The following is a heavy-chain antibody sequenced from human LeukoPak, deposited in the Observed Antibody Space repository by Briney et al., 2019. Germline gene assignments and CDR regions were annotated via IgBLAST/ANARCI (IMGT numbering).Heavy chain of an antibody. CDR1: GASFSSYY. Sequence: PSETLSLTCTVSGASFSSYYWNWIRQSPGKGLEWIGEINHSGSTNYNPSLKSRVTISVDTSKNQFSLKLSSVTAADTAVYYCARGGGLRLYYFDYWGQGTLVTVSS. D-gene: IGHD5-12*01. CDR2: INHSGST. V-gene: IGHV4-34*01. CDR3: ARGGGLRLYYFDY. J-gene: IGHJ4*02.